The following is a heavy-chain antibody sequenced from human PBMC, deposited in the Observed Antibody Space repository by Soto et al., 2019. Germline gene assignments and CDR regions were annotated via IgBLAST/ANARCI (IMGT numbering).Heavy chain of an antibody. CDR3: AKKETFNGYYNAFDY. CDR2: ISGGGGST. V-gene: IGHV3-23*01. D-gene: IGHD3-9*01. CDR1: GFSFAGYA. Sequence: GGSPRLSCAASGFSFAGYALTWVRLAPGKGLEWVASISGGGGSTYYTDSVKGRFSISRDNSNRVVYLQMGSLTAGDTAVYYCAKKETFNGYYNAFDYWGQGTRVTVSS. J-gene: IGHJ4*02.